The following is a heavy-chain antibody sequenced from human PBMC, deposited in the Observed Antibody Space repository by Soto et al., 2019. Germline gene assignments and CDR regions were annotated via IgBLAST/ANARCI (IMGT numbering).Heavy chain of an antibody. CDR3: ARDGGEFGYRSGYDFFAP. V-gene: IGHV1-2*04. CDR1: GYTFTGYY. J-gene: IGHJ5*02. Sequence: ASVKVSCKASGYTFTGYYMHWVRQAPGQGLERMGWINPNSGGTNYAQKFQGWVTMTRDTSISTAYMELSRLRSDDTAVYYCARDGGEFGYRSGYDFFAPWGQGTLVTVSS. CDR2: INPNSGGT. D-gene: IGHD5-12*01.